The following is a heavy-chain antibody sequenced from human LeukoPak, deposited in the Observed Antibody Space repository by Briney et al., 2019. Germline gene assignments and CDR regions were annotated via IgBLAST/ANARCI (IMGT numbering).Heavy chain of an antibody. CDR2: IKQDGSEK. J-gene: IGHJ6*04. CDR3: AELGITMIGGV. Sequence: GGSLRLSCAASGFTFSSYWMSWVRQAPGKGLEWVANIKQDGSEKYYVDSVKGRFTISRDNAKNSLYLQMDSLRAEDTAVYYCAELGITMIGGVWGKGTTVTISS. CDR1: GFTFSSYW. D-gene: IGHD3-10*02. V-gene: IGHV3-7*01.